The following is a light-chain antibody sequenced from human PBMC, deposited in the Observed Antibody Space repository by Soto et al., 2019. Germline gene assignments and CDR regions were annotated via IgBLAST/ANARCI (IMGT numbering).Light chain of an antibody. J-gene: IGLJ2*01. CDR3: SSYAGSDNFEV. Sequence: QSALTQPPSASGSPGQSVTISCTGTRSDVGDYNYVSWYQQHPGKAPKLLIYEVTKRPSGVTDRFSGSKSANTASLTVSGLQAEDEADYYCSSYAGSDNFEVFGGGTKRTVL. V-gene: IGLV2-8*01. CDR2: EVT. CDR1: RSDVGDYNY.